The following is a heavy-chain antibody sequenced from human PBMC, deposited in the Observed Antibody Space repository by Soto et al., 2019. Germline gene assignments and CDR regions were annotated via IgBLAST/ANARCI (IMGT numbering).Heavy chain of an antibody. J-gene: IGHJ4*02. CDR1: GFTFSSYS. D-gene: IGHD3-10*01. Sequence: EVQLVESGGGLVKPGGSLRLSCAVSGFTFSSYSMNWVRQAPGKGLEWVSSISSSSSHTYYADSVKGRFTISRDNAKNPLYLQMNSLRAEDTAVYYCARDRDYYGSGSSDYWGQGTLVTVSS. V-gene: IGHV3-21*01. CDR3: ARDRDYYGSGSSDY. CDR2: ISSSSSHT.